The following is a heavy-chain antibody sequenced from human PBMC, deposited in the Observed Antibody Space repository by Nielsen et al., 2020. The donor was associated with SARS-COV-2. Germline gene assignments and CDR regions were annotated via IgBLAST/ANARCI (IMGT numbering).Heavy chain of an antibody. Sequence: GGSLRLSCAASGFTFSSYWMSWVRQTPGKGLEWVANIKQDGSEKYYVDSVKGRFTISRDNAKNSLYLQMNSLRAEDTAVYYCARDRSGYYYYFDYWGQGTLVTVSS. V-gene: IGHV3-7*03. D-gene: IGHD3-22*01. J-gene: IGHJ4*02. CDR3: ARDRSGYYYYFDY. CDR1: GFTFSSYW. CDR2: IKQDGSEK.